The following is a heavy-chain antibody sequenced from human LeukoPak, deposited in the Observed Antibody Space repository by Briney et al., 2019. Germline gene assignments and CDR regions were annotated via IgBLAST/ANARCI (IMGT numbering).Heavy chain of an antibody. CDR3: ASGGTYGDPGDY. Sequence: PGGSLRLSCAASGFTFSSYAMSWVRQAPGKGLEWVPAISGSGGSTYYADSVKGRFTISRDNSKNTLYLQMNSLRAEDTAVYYCASGGTYGDPGDYWGQGTLVTVSS. J-gene: IGHJ4*02. CDR1: GFTFSSYA. CDR2: ISGSGGST. V-gene: IGHV3-23*01. D-gene: IGHD4-17*01.